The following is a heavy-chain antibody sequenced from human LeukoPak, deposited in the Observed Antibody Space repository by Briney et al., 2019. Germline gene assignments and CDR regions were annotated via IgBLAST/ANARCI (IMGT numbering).Heavy chain of an antibody. Sequence: EASVKVSCKASGYTFTSYAMHWVRQAPGQRLEWMGWITAGNGNTKYSQEFQGRVTISRDTSASTAYMELSSLRSEDMAVYYCARVVKYSSGPLTDLLPYYFDSWGQGTLVTVSS. D-gene: IGHD6-19*01. CDR2: ITAGNGNT. V-gene: IGHV1-3*03. CDR3: ARVVKYSSGPLTDLLPYYFDS. J-gene: IGHJ4*02. CDR1: GYTFTSYA.